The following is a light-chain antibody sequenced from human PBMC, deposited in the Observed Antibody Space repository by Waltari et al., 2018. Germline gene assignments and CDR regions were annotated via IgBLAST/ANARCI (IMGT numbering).Light chain of an antibody. CDR2: GAS. CDR1: QTLSITY. V-gene: IGKV3-20*01. CDR3: QQYGSSLPYT. Sequence: EVVLTQSPGTLSLSPGETASLSCRASQTLSITYLAWYQQKPGQAPRLLIYGASSRATGIPDRFRAGGSGTDFTLTISRLEPEDFAVYYCQQYGSSLPYTFGQGTKLEIK. J-gene: IGKJ2*01.